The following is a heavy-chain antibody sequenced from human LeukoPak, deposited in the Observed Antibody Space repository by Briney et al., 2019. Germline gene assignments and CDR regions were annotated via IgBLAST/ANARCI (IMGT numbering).Heavy chain of an antibody. CDR3: ARGAVAGTGIYFFDY. J-gene: IGHJ4*02. D-gene: IGHD6-19*01. CDR1: GASISSYY. V-gene: IGHV4-59*01. Sequence: SETLSLTCTVSGASISSYYWSWIRQPPGKGLEWIGDIYYSGSIKYNPSLKSRVTMSVDTSKNQFSLKLSSVTAADTAVYYCARGAVAGTGIYFFDYWGQGTLVTVSS. CDR2: IYYSGSI.